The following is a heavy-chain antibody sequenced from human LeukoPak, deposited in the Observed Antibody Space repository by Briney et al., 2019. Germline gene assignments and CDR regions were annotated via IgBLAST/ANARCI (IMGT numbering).Heavy chain of an antibody. V-gene: IGHV4-59*08. D-gene: IGHD3-10*01. Sequence: SETLSLTCTVSGGSISNYYWSWIRQPPGKGLEWIGYIYDSGGTNYNPSLKSRVTISADTSKNQFSLKLSSVTAADTAVYYCARSGYYGSGSYPITWGQGTLVSVSS. CDR3: ARSGYYGSGSYPIT. CDR2: IYDSGGT. J-gene: IGHJ5*02. CDR1: GGSISNYY.